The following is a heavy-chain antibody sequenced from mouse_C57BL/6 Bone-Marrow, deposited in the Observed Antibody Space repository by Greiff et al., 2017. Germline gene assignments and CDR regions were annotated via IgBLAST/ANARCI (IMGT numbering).Heavy chain of an antibody. Sequence: EVKLMESGGDLVKPGGSLKLSCAASGFTFSSYGMSWVRQTPDKRLEWVATISSGGSYTYYPDSVKGRFTISRDNAKNTLYLQMSSLKSEDTAMYYCARHPHAMDYWGQGTSATVSS. CDR2: ISSGGSYT. V-gene: IGHV5-6*01. CDR3: ARHPHAMDY. CDR1: GFTFSSYG. J-gene: IGHJ4*01.